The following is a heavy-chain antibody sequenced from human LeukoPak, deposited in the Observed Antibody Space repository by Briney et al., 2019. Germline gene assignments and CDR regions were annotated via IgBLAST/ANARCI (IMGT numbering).Heavy chain of an antibody. D-gene: IGHD3-22*01. J-gene: IGHJ4*02. CDR3: ARHQGYYDSSGYPDY. V-gene: IGHV4-34*01. CDR1: GGSFSGYY. CDR2: INHSGST. Sequence: SETLSLTCAVYGGSFSGYYWSWIRQPPGKGLEWIGEINHSGSTNYNPSLKSRVTISVDTSKNQFALKLSSVTAADTAVYYCARHQGYYDSSGYPDYWGQGTLVTVSS.